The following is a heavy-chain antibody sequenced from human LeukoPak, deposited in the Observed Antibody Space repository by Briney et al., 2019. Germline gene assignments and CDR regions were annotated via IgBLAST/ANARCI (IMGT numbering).Heavy chain of an antibody. J-gene: IGHJ4*02. Sequence: ASVKVSCKASGFTFTSSAMQWVRQARGQRLEWIGWIVVGSGNTNYAQKFQERVTITRDMSTSTAYMELSSLRSEDTAVYYCARGVIGSWYYFDYWGQGTLVTVSS. V-gene: IGHV1-58*02. CDR2: IVVGSGNT. CDR3: ARGVIGSWYYFDY. CDR1: GFTFTSSA. D-gene: IGHD3-16*02.